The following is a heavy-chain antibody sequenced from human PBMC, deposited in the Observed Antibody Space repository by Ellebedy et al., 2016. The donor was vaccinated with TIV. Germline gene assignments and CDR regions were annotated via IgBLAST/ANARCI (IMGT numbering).Heavy chain of an antibody. V-gene: IGHV4-4*02. D-gene: IGHD1-1*01. Sequence: SQTLSLTCGVSGGSVSRDNWWSWVRPTPGKGLEWIGEIIHSGATTYNPSLKSRVPLSIDRSKNQFSLTLNSLTAADTAVYYCAKNAYYCMDVWGKGTTVTVSS. CDR3: AKNAYYCMDV. J-gene: IGHJ6*03. CDR2: IIHSGAT. CDR1: GGSVSRDNW.